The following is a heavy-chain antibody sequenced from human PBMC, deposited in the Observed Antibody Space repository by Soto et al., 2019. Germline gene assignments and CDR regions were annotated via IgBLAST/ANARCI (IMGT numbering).Heavy chain of an antibody. Sequence: PGGSLRLSCAASGFTFSSYGMHWVRQAPGKGLEWVAVIWYDGSNKYYADSVKGRFTISRDNSKNTLYLQMNSLRAEDTAVYYCARDLAGETFDYWGQGTLVTVSS. V-gene: IGHV3-33*01. CDR2: IWYDGSNK. J-gene: IGHJ4*02. D-gene: IGHD3-10*01. CDR3: ARDLAGETFDY. CDR1: GFTFSSYG.